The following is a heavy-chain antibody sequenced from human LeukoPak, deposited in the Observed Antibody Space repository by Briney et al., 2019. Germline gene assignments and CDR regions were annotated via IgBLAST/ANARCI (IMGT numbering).Heavy chain of an antibody. CDR1: GGSISSSSYY. J-gene: IGHJ4*02. CDR3: ARDRRDGYNYFSAGDVYYFDY. V-gene: IGHV4-61*02. CDR2: IYTSGST. D-gene: IGHD5-24*01. Sequence: SETLSLTCTVSGGSISSSSYYWSWIRQPAGKGLEWIGRIYTSGSTNYNPSLKSRVTISVDTSKNQFSLKLSSVTAADTAVYYCARDRRDGYNYFSAGDVYYFDYWGQGTLVTVSS.